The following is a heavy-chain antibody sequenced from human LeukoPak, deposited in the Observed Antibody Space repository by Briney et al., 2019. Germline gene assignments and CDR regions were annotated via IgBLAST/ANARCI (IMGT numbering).Heavy chain of an antibody. Sequence: PGGSLRLSCAASGFTFSSYAMNWVRQAPGKGLEWVSALSGSGDTTYYADSVKGRFTISRDNSKDTLYLQMNGLRAEDTAVYYCAKGLRSSGYSLFDYWGQGTLVTVSS. J-gene: IGHJ4*02. CDR1: GFTFSSYA. D-gene: IGHD3-22*01. CDR3: AKGLRSSGYSLFDY. CDR2: LSGSGDTT. V-gene: IGHV3-23*01.